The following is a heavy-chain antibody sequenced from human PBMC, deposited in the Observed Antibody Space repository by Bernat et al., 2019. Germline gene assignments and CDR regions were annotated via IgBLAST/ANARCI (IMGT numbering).Heavy chain of an antibody. J-gene: IGHJ5*02. CDR2: INSDGGST. V-gene: IGHV3-74*01. D-gene: IGHD1-26*01. Sequence: EVQLVESGGGLVQPGGSLRLSCAASGFTFSSYWMHWVRQAPGKGLVWVSRINSDGGSTSYADSVKGRFTISRDNAKNTVYLQMNSLRAEDTAVYYCARDGGNYWGWFDPWGQGTLVTVSS. CDR1: GFTFSSYW. CDR3: ARDGGNYWGWFDP.